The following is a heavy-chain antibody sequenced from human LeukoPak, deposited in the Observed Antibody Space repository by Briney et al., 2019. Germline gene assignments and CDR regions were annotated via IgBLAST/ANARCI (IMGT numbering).Heavy chain of an antibody. V-gene: IGHV3-21*01. CDR3: ARGVGYCSSSRCSPGYYMDV. D-gene: IGHD2-15*01. CDR1: VSTFSSYG. Sequence: GGSLRLSCAASVSTFSSYGMNWVRQAPGKGLEWVSRISSSGTYTDYTDSVKGRFTISRDNAKNSLYLQMNSLRAEDTALYFCARGVGYCSSSRCSPGYYMDVWGQGTTVTVFS. J-gene: IGHJ6*03. CDR2: ISSSGTYT.